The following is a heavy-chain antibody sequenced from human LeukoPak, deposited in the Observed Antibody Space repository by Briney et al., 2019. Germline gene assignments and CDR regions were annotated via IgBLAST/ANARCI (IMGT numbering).Heavy chain of an antibody. CDR2: ISYDETKK. D-gene: IGHD6-19*01. CDR3: ARGEGAGDY. Sequence: PGGSLRLSCAASGFTFTSYALHWVRQAPGKGLEWVAVISYDETKKYYADSVKGRFTISRDTSKTTLYLQMNSLKPEDTAVYYCARGEGAGDYWGQGTLVSVSS. J-gene: IGHJ4*02. CDR1: GFTFTSYA. V-gene: IGHV3-30*04.